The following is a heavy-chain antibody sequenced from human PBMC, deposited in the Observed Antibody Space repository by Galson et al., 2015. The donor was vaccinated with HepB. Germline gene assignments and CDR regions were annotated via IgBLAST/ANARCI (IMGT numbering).Heavy chain of an antibody. D-gene: IGHD4-17*01. CDR1: GFTFSNAW. CDR3: TTDASYGDYAFDY. J-gene: IGHJ4*02. V-gene: IGHV3-15*01. Sequence: SLRLSCAASGFTFSNAWMSWVRQAPGKGLEWVGRIKSKTDGGTTDYAAPVKGRFTISRDDSKNTLYLQMNSLKTEDTAVYYCTTDASYGDYAFDYWGQGTLVTVSS. CDR2: IKSKTDGGTT.